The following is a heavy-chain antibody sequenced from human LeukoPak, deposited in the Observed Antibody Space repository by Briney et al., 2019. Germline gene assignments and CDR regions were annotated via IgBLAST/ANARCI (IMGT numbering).Heavy chain of an antibody. V-gene: IGHV3-23*01. D-gene: IGHD2-2*01. CDR3: AKDRREYCSSITCYLYDN. CDR1: GFTFSSYT. CDR2: ISGSGGST. Sequence: GGSLRHSCAASGFTFSSYTMSWVRQAPGQGLEWVSAISGSGGSTYYADSVKGRFTISSDGSKNTLYLQMNSLRAEDTAVYYCAKDRREYCSSITCYLYDNWGQGTLVTVSS. J-gene: IGHJ4*02.